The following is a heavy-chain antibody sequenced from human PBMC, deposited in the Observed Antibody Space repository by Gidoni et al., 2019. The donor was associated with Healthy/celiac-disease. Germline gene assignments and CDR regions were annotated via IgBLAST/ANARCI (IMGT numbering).Heavy chain of an antibody. Sequence: QVQLQESGPGAVKPSETLSVTCTVSGGSISSYYWRWSRQPPWKGLEWIVYIYYSGSTNYNPSLTSRVTISVDTSKNQFSLKLSSVTAADTAVYYFARGNSSSWPFDYWGQGTLVTVSS. D-gene: IGHD6-13*01. CDR3: ARGNSSSWPFDY. V-gene: IGHV4-59*01. J-gene: IGHJ4*02. CDR2: IYYSGST. CDR1: GGSISSYY.